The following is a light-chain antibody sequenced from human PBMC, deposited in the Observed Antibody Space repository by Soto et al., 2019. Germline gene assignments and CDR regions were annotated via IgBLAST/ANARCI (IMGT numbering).Light chain of an antibody. Sequence: QSALTQPASLSGSPGQSITISCTGTSSDIGAYDYVSWFQQHPGKAPKLMISEVNNRPSGVSNRFSGSKSGNTAYLTISGLQVEDEVEYFCFSFTPPSTHVFGTGTKVTVL. CDR1: SSDIGAYDY. V-gene: IGLV2-14*01. CDR2: EVN. J-gene: IGLJ1*01. CDR3: FSFTPPSTHV.